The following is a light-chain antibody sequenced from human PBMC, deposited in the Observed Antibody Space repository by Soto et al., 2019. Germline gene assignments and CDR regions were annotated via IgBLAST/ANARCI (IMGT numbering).Light chain of an antibody. CDR1: SSDVGGYNY. V-gene: IGLV2-14*01. J-gene: IGLJ1*01. CDR2: EVS. CDR3: NAYTSKSTVV. Sequence: QSALTHPASVSGPPGQSITISCAGTSSDVGGYNYVSWYQQHPGKDPKVIIYEVSDRPSGVSNRYYGSKSGNTAALYISGLKAADEADYCCNAYTSKSTVVVGTGTKLTV.